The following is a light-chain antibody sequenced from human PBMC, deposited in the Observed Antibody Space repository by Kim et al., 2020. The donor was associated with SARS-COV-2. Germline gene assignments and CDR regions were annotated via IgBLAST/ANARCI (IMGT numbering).Light chain of an antibody. CDR3: LLYYGGAQPWV. J-gene: IGLJ3*02. CDR2: STS. V-gene: IGLV7-43*01. CDR1: TGSVTSDYY. Sequence: GTAALTCTSSTGSVTSDYYPNWFQQKPRQAPRALIYSTSNKHSWTPARFSGALLGGNAALTLSGVQPEDEAEYYCLLYYGGAQPWVFGGGTKVTVL.